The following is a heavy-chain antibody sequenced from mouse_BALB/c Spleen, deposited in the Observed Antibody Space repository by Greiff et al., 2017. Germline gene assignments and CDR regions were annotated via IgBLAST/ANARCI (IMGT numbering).Heavy chain of an antibody. V-gene: IGHV2-9*02. Sequence: VQLVESGPGLVAPSQSLSITCTVSGFSLTSYGVHWVRQPPGKGLEWLGVIWAGGSTNYNSALMSRLSISKDNSKSQVFLKMNSLQTDDTAMYYCARVGYYGNYSAWFAYWGQGTLVTVSA. CDR1: GFSLTSYG. CDR2: IWAGGST. CDR3: ARVGYYGNYSAWFAY. D-gene: IGHD2-1*01. J-gene: IGHJ3*01.